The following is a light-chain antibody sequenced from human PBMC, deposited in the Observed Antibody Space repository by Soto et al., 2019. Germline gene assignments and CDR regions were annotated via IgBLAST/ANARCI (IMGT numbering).Light chain of an antibody. CDR3: QQYGSSPRT. CDR1: QSVSSSY. Sequence: EIGLTQSPGTLSLSPGERATLSCRASQSVSSSYLAWYQQKPGQAPRLLIYGAFSRATGIPDRFSCSGSGTDFTLTISRLEPEEFAVYYCQQYGSSPRTFGQGTKVEIK. J-gene: IGKJ1*01. V-gene: IGKV3-20*01. CDR2: GAF.